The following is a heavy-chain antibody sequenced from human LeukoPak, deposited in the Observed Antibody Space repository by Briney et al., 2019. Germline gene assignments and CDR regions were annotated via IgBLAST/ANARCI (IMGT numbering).Heavy chain of an antibody. J-gene: IGHJ4*02. Sequence: AASVKVSCKASGYTFTGYYMHWVRQAPGQGLEWMGWINPNSGGTNYAQKFQGRVTMTRDTSISTAYMELSRLRSDDTAVYYCARDLGITMVRGVSSLSGWGQGTLVTVSS. CDR1: GYTFTGYY. CDR2: INPNSGGT. V-gene: IGHV1-2*02. CDR3: ARDLGITMVRGVSSLSG. D-gene: IGHD3-10*01.